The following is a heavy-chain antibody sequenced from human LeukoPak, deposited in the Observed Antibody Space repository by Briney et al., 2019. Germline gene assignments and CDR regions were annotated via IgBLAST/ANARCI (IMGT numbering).Heavy chain of an antibody. V-gene: IGHV1-3*01. D-gene: IGHD3-22*01. CDR2: INAGNGNT. J-gene: IGHJ4*02. CDR1: GYTFTSYA. Sequence: ASVKVSCKASGYTFTSYAMHWVRQAPGQSLEWMGWINAGNGNTKYSQKFQGRVTITRDTSASTAYMELSSLRSEDTAVYYCARTPGDYYDSSGYPVYFDYWGQGTLVTVSS. CDR3: ARTPGDYYDSSGYPVYFDY.